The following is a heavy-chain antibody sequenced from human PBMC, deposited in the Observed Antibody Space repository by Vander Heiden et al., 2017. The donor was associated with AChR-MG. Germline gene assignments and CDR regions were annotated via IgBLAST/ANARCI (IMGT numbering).Heavy chain of an antibody. CDR2: SYYSEST. J-gene: IGHJ4*02. CDR1: GGTISSSSFY. Sequence: QLQLQESGPGLVKPSETLYLTCTVSGGTISSSSFYWGWFRQPPGRGLEGIGSSYYSESTYYIPSLKSRVTISVDTSKNQFSLKLSSVTAADTAVYYCARYGSGSYYKGLRYFDYWGQGTLVTVSS. D-gene: IGHD3-10*01. V-gene: IGHV4-39*01. CDR3: ARYGSGSYYKGLRYFDY.